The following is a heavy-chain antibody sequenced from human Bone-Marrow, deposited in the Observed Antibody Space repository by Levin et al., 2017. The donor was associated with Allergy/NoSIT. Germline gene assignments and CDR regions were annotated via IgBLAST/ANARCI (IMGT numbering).Heavy chain of an antibody. CDR1: GFPFSTYW. CDR2: INQNSWEI. D-gene: IGHD4-23*01. V-gene: IGHV3-7*01. CDR3: ARVGRDPGDYGGLDI. J-gene: IGHJ3*02. Sequence: LTGGSLRLSCVASGFPFSTYWMTWVRQAPGQGLEWVANINQNSWEIYYGASGQGRFTVSRDNAKKSVSLQMDSLTADDTAVYFCARVGRDPGDYGGLDIWGPGTMVVVSS.